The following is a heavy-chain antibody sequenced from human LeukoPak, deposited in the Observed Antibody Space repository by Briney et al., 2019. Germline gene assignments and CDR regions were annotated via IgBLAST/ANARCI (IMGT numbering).Heavy chain of an antibody. D-gene: IGHD5-12*01. J-gene: IGHJ6*02. V-gene: IGHV3-7*03. CDR3: ARDGRYSGYDYDYYYYGMDV. Sequence: GGSLRLSCVTSGFFFNSYWMSWVRQAPGKGLEWVANENQDGSEIYYVDSVKGRFTMSRDNTKNSFYLQMSSLRVEDTAVYYCARDGRYSGYDYDYYYYGMDVWGQGTTVTVSS. CDR2: ENQDGSEI. CDR1: GFFFNSYW.